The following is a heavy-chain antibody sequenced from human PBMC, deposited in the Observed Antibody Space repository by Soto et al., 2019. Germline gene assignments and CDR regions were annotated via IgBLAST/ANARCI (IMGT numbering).Heavy chain of an antibody. CDR2: IYYSGST. Sequence: SETLSLTCTVSGGSISSGGYYWSWIRQHPGKGLEWIGYIYYSGSTYYNPSLKSRVTISVDTSKNQFSLKLSSVTAADTAVYYCARLRFLEWLQHHLFDYWGQGTLVTVSS. V-gene: IGHV4-31*03. CDR1: GGSISSGGYY. CDR3: ARLRFLEWLQHHLFDY. J-gene: IGHJ4*02. D-gene: IGHD3-3*01.